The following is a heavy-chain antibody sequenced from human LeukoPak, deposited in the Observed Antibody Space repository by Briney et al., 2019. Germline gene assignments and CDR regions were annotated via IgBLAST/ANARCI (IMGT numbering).Heavy chain of an antibody. CDR2: IYYSGST. CDR3: ASSQGVLWFGELLYWFDP. Sequence: SETLPLTCTVSGGSISSSSYSWGWIRQPPGKGLEWIGSIYYSGSTYYNPSLKSRVTISVDTSKNQFSLKLSSVTAADTAVYYCASSQGVLWFGELLYWFDPWGQGTLVTVSS. J-gene: IGHJ5*02. D-gene: IGHD3-10*01. CDR1: GGSISSSSYS. V-gene: IGHV4-39*01.